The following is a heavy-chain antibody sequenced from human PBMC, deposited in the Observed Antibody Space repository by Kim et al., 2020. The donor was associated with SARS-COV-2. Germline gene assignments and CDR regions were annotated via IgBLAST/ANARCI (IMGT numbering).Heavy chain of an antibody. V-gene: IGHV5-51*01. Sequence: GESLKISCKGSGYSFTSYWIGWVRQMPGKGLEWMGIIYPGDSDTRYSPSFQGQVTISADKSISTAYLQWSSLKASDTAMYYCARQGVVPAADYYGMDVWGRGTTVTVSS. CDR3: ARQGVVPAADYYGMDV. CDR1: GYSFTSYW. CDR2: IYPGDSDT. D-gene: IGHD2-2*01. J-gene: IGHJ6*02.